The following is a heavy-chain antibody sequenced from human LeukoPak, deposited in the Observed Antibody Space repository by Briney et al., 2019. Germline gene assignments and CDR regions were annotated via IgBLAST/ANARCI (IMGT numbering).Heavy chain of an antibody. V-gene: IGHV3-23*01. CDR1: GFTFSSYA. J-gene: IGHJ4*02. CDR2: ISGSGGST. D-gene: IGHD6-19*01. Sequence: GRSLRLSCAASGFTFSSYAMSWVRQAPGKGLEWVSAISGSGGSTYYADSVKGRFTISRDNSKNTLYLQMNSLRAEDTAVYYCAELRESSGWYGGYWGQGTLVTVSS. CDR3: AELRESSGWYGGY.